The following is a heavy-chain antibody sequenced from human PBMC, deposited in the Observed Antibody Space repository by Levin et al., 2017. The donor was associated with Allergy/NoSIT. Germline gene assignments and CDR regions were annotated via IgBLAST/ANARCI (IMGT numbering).Heavy chain of an antibody. J-gene: IGHJ6*03. CDR2: IWDDGYKK. Sequence: GESPKISCAASGFTFSSYGMHWVRQAPGKGLEWVAVIWDDGYKKYYADSVKGRFTISRDNSKNTLYLQMNSLRAEDTAVYYCARVLRFYYYYYMDVWGKGTTVTVSS. D-gene: IGHD5-12*01. CDR3: ARVLRFYYYYYMDV. V-gene: IGHV3-33*01. CDR1: GFTFSSYG.